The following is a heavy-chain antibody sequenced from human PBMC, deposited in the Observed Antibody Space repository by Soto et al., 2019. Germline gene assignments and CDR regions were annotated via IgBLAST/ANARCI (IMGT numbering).Heavy chain of an antibody. D-gene: IGHD5-18*01. Sequence: EVQLVESGGGLVQPGGSLRLSCAASGFTVSSNYMSWVRQAPGKGLEWVSVIYSGGSAYYADSVKARFTISRDNSTNTLYLQMNSLRAEDTAVYYCARHGYSYGGGYFDYWGQGTLVTVSS. CDR1: GFTVSSNY. J-gene: IGHJ4*02. V-gene: IGHV3-66*04. CDR2: IYSGGSA. CDR3: ARHGYSYGGGYFDY.